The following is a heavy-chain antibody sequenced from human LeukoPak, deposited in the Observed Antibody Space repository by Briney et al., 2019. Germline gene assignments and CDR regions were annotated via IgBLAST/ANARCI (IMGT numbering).Heavy chain of an antibody. Sequence: GGSLRLSCAASGFSVSSNYMSWVRQAPGGGLEWVSLIYSAGDTFYSDSVKGRFTISRDSSKNTLYLQTNSLRTEDTAIYYCARDSNSFPNYFDFWGQGTLVTVSS. CDR3: ARDSNSFPNYFDF. V-gene: IGHV3-53*01. J-gene: IGHJ4*02. CDR1: GFSVSSNY. CDR2: IYSAGDT. D-gene: IGHD2-21*01.